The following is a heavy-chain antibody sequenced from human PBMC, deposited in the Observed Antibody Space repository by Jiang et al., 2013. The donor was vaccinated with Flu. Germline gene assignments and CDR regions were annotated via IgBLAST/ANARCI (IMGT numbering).Heavy chain of an antibody. Sequence: GPGLVKPSETLSLTCTVSGDSVSSGLYYWSWIRQPPGKGLEWIGHIYYSGSTNYNPSLKSRVTISVDTSKNQFSLKLNSVTAADTAIYYCGRDTSPISSTGHFDYWGQGTLVTVSS. CDR2: IYYSGST. D-gene: IGHD1-1*01. J-gene: IGHJ4*02. CDR1: GDSVSSGLYY. V-gene: IGHV4-61*01. CDR3: GRDTSPISSTGHFDY.